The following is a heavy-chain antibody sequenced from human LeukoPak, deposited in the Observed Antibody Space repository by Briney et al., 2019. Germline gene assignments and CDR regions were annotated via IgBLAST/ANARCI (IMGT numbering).Heavy chain of an antibody. D-gene: IGHD2-21*01. CDR2: IIPIFGTA. CDR1: GGTFSSYA. V-gene: IGHV1-69*13. Sequence: ASVKVSCKASGGTFSSYAISWVRQAPGQGLEWMGGIIPIFGTANYAQKFQGRVTITADESTSTAYMELSSLRSEDTAVYYCARGICGGDCYTNWSDPWGQGTLVTVSS. J-gene: IGHJ5*02. CDR3: ARGICGGDCYTNWSDP.